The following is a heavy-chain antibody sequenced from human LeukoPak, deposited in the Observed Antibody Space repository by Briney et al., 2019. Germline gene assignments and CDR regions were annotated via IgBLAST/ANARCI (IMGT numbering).Heavy chain of an antibody. V-gene: IGHV3-15*01. Sequence: GRSLRLSCKASGFTFGDYGLSWVRQAPGKGLEWVGRIKSKTDGGTTDYAAPVKGRFTISRDDSKNTLYLQMNSLKTEDTAVYYCTTEGPYYDLDYWGQGTLVTVSS. CDR2: IKSKTDGGTT. J-gene: IGHJ4*02. CDR3: TTEGPYYDLDY. D-gene: IGHD3-22*01. CDR1: GFTFGDYG.